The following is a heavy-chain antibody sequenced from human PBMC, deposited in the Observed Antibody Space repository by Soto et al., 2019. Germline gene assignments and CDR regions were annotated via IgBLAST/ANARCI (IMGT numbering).Heavy chain of an antibody. D-gene: IGHD5-18*01. CDR2: IIPIFGTA. CDR3: AREVGTAGNYYYYYYGMDV. CDR1: GGTFSSYA. Sequence: ASVKVSCKASGGTFSSYAISWVRQAPGQGLEWMGGIIPIFGTANYAQKFQGRVTITADESTSTAYMELSSLRSEDTAVYYCAREVGTAGNYYYYYYGMDVWGKGTTVTVSS. J-gene: IGHJ6*04. V-gene: IGHV1-69*13.